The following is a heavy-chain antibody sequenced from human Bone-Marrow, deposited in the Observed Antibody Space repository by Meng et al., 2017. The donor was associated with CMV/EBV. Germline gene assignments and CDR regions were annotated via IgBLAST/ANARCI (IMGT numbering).Heavy chain of an antibody. CDR2: ISWNRGSI. CDR3: AKAIEYCSSTSCYALLDY. J-gene: IGHJ4*02. D-gene: IGHD2-2*01. V-gene: IGHV3-9*01. Sequence: SLKISWAAPGFTFDDYAMHWVRQAPGKGLEWVSGISWNRGSIGYADSVKGRFTISRDNAKNSLYLQMNSLRAEDTALYYCAKAIEYCSSTSCYALLDYWGQGTLVTVSS. CDR1: GFTFDDYA.